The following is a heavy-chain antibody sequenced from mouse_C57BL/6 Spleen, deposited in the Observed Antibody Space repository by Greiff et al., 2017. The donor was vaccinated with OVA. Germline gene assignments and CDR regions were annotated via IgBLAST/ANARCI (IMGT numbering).Heavy chain of an antibody. D-gene: IGHD2-4*01. CDR1: GYTFTDYN. Sequence: VQLQQSGPELVKPGASVKIPCKASGYTFTDYNMDWVKQSHGQSLEWIGDINPNNGGTIYNQKFKGKATLTVDKSSSTAYMELRSLTSEDTAVYYCARDDYDGTGFAYWGQGTLVTVSA. J-gene: IGHJ3*01. CDR2: INPNNGGT. V-gene: IGHV1-18*01. CDR3: ARDDYDGTGFAY.